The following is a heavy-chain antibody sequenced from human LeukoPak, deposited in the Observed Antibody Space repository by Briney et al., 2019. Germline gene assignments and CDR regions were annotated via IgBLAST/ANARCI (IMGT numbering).Heavy chain of an antibody. D-gene: IGHD6-19*01. Sequence: ASVTVSCMASGYTFTGYYMHWVRQAPGQGLDWMGWINPNSGGTNYAQKFQGRVTMTRDKSISTAYMELSRLRSDDTALYYCARAIYREVAGTSGYWGQGTLVTVSS. CDR3: ARAIYREVAGTSGY. CDR1: GYTFTGYY. J-gene: IGHJ4*02. CDR2: INPNSGGT. V-gene: IGHV1-2*02.